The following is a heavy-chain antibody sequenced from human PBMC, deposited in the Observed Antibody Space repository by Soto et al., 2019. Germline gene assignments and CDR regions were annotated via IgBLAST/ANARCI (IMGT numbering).Heavy chain of an antibody. V-gene: IGHV3-74*01. Sequence: EVQFVESGGGIVRPGGSLRLSCAASGFTFSSHWMNCVRQAPRKGLVWVSRINSDGSRTSYADSAKGRFTISRDNAKRAVDVDMGSLRLAATAACARGDGDYYDGNGYLGGHWGQGTLVTVSS. CDR2: INSDGSRT. J-gene: IGHJ4*02. CDR1: GFTFSSHW. CDR3: GDGDYYDGNGYLGGH. D-gene: IGHD3-22*01.